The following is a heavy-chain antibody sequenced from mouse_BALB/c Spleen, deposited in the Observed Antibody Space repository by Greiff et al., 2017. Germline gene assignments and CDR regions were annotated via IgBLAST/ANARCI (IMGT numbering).Heavy chain of an antibody. CDR1: GFNIKDTY. V-gene: IGHV14-3*02. CDR3: YYGRFAY. D-gene: IGHD2-1*01. CDR2: IDPANGNT. Sequence: EVQLQESGAELVKPGASVKLSCTASGFNIKDTYMHWVKQRPEQGLEWIGRIDPANGNTKYDPKFQGKATITADTSSNTAYLQLSSLTSEDTAVYYCYYGRFAYWGQGTLVTVSA. J-gene: IGHJ3*01.